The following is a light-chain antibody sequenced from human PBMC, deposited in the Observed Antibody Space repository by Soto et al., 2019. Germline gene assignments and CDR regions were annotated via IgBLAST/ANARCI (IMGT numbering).Light chain of an antibody. CDR3: QQYDNLLSIT. CDR1: QDISNY. CDR2: VAS. J-gene: IGKJ5*01. V-gene: IGKV1-33*01. Sequence: DIQMTQSPSSLSASVGDRVTITCQASQDISNYLNWYQQKPGKAPKLLIYVASNLETGVPSRFSGSGSGTDFTFTISSLQPEDIATYYCQQYDNLLSITFGQGTRLEIK.